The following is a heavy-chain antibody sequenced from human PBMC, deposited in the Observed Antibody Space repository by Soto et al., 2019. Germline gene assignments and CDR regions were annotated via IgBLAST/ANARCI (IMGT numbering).Heavy chain of an antibody. J-gene: IGHJ4*02. CDR2: IIPIFGTA. V-gene: IGHV1-69*06. Sequence: QVQLVQSGAEVKKPGSSVKVSCKASGGTFSSYAISWVRQAPGHGLECMGGIIPIFGTANYAQKFQGRVTITADKSTSTAYMELSSLRAEDTAVYYCARGELEYSSSSYPLRYWGQEPLVSASS. D-gene: IGHD6-6*01. CDR1: GGTFSSYA. CDR3: ARGELEYSSSSYPLRY.